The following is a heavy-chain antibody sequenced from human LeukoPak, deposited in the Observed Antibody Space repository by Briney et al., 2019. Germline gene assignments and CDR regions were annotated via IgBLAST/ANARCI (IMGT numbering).Heavy chain of an antibody. CDR1: GGSISSGSYY. V-gene: IGHV4-61*02. D-gene: IGHD6-19*01. Sequence: SETLSLTCTVSGGSISSGSYYWSWIRQPAGKGLEWIGRIYASGSTNYNPSLKSRVTISVDTSKNQFSLKLSSVTAADTAVYYCARDHKGGIAVAYFDYWGQGTLVTVSS. CDR2: IYASGST. J-gene: IGHJ4*02. CDR3: ARDHKGGIAVAYFDY.